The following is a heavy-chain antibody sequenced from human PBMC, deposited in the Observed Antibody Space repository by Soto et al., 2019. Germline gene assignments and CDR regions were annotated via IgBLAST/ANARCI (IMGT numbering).Heavy chain of an antibody. Sequence: QVQLVQSGAEVKKPGSSVKVSCKASGGTFSSYAISWVRQAPGQGLEWMGGIIPIFGTANYAQKFQGRVTITADESPSTAYMELSSLRSEYTDVYYCARESALDDSNYAFRFDPWGQGTLVTVSS. J-gene: IGHJ5*02. D-gene: IGHD4-4*01. CDR2: IIPIFGTA. CDR3: ARESALDDSNYAFRFDP. V-gene: IGHV1-69*01. CDR1: GGTFSSYA.